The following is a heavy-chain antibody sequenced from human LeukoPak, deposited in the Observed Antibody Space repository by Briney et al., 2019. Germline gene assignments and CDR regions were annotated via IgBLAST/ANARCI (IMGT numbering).Heavy chain of an antibody. Sequence: GGSLRLSCGACGFPFSSYSMLWVRQAPGRGVEWVSYISSRSSTIYYADSVKGRFTISRDNAKNSLYLQMNSLRAEDTALYYCAKDGDGDYGGFDYWGQGTLVTVSS. CDR3: AKDGDGDYGGFDY. D-gene: IGHD4-17*01. CDR2: ISSRSSTI. CDR1: GFPFSSYS. J-gene: IGHJ4*02. V-gene: IGHV3-48*04.